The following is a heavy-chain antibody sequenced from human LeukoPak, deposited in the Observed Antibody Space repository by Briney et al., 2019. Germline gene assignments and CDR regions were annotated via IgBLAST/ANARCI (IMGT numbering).Heavy chain of an antibody. CDR1: GGSISSYY. V-gene: IGHV4-59*08. D-gene: IGHD2/OR15-2a*01. CDR2: IYYSGST. Sequence: SETLSLTCTVSGGSISSYYWSWIRQPPRKGLEWIGYIYYSGSTNYNPSLKSRVTISVDTSKDQFSLKLSSVTAADTAVYYCARQILVWRTRGGYYYYYGMDVWGQGTTVTVSS. J-gene: IGHJ6*02. CDR3: ARQILVWRTRGGYYYYYGMDV.